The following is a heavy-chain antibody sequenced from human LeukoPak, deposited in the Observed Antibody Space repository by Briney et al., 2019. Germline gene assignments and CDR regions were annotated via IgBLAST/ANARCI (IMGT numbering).Heavy chain of an antibody. V-gene: IGHV3-53*01. CDR3: ARARTYYYDSSGYVYYYYGMDV. Sequence: GGSLRLSCAASGFTVSGNYMSWVRQAPGKGLEWVSVIYSGGSTYYADSVKGRFTISRDNSKNTLYLQMNSLRAEDTAVYYCARARTYYYDSSGYVYYYYGMDVWGKGPTVTVSS. J-gene: IGHJ6*04. D-gene: IGHD3-22*01. CDR1: GFTVSGNY. CDR2: IYSGGST.